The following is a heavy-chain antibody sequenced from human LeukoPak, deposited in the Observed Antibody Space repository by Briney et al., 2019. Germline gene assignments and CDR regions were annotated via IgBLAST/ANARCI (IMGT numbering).Heavy chain of an antibody. V-gene: IGHV3-23*01. Sequence: PGGSLRLSCVASGFTFSSYAMSWVRQAPGKGLEWVSVISGSGGSTYYADSVKGRFTISRDNSKNTLYLQMNSLRAEDTAAYYCADIMYYDILTGPLDYWGQGTLVTVSS. J-gene: IGHJ4*02. CDR2: ISGSGGST. CDR3: ADIMYYDILTGPLDY. CDR1: GFTFSSYA. D-gene: IGHD3-9*01.